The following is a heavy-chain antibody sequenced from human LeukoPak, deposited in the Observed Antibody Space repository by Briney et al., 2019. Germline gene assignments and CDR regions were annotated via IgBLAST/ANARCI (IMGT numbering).Heavy chain of an antibody. CDR3: ARLGYYYETTSTLGDI. CDR1: GFSVSNNY. J-gene: IGHJ3*02. Sequence: GGSLRLSCAASGFSVSNNYMSWVRQAPGKGLEWVSTINRDGPTFHADSVKGRFTISRDNAKNSLFLQMNSLRTEDTAVYYRARLGYYYETTSTLGDIWGQGTTVTVSS. CDR2: INRDGPT. V-gene: IGHV3-53*01. D-gene: IGHD3-22*01.